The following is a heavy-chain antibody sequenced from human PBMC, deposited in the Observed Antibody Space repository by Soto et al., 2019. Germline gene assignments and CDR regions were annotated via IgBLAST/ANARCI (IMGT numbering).Heavy chain of an antibody. CDR3: ARVYARVESLNIAARPTEYFQH. V-gene: IGHV4-39*07. CDR1: GGSISSSSYY. D-gene: IGHD6-6*01. Sequence: SETLSLTCTVSGGSISSSSYYWGWIRQPPGKGLEWIGSIYYSGSTYYNPSLKSRVTISVDTSKNQFSLKLSSVTAADTAVYYCARVYARVESLNIAARPTEYFQHWGQGTLVTVSS. CDR2: IYYSGST. J-gene: IGHJ1*01.